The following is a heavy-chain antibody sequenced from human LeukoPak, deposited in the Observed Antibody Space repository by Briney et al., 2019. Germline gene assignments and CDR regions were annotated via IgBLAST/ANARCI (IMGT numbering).Heavy chain of an antibody. CDR3: AKTGDPYSMGKKLDY. D-gene: IGHD6-13*01. CDR1: GFTFSSYA. V-gene: IGHV3-23*01. CDR2: ISGSGGST. J-gene: IGHJ4*02. Sequence: QAGGSLRLSCAASGFTFSSYAMSWVRQAPGKGLEWVSAISGSGGSTYYADSVKGRFTISRDNSKNTLYLQMNSLRAEDTAVYYCAKTGDPYSMGKKLDYWGQGTLVTVSS.